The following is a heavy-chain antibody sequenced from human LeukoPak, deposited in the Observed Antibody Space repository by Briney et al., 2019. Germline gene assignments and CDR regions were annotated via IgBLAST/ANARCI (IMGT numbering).Heavy chain of an antibody. V-gene: IGHV4-39*01. D-gene: IGHD3-3*01. CDR1: GGSISSSSYY. CDR2: IYYIGST. CDR3: ARLPYYDFWSGSLNLFDP. J-gene: IGHJ5*02. Sequence: SETLSLTCTVSGGSISSSSYYWGWIRQPPGRGLEWIGGIYYIGSTYYNPSLKSRVTISVDTSKNQFSLKLSSVTAADTAVYCCARLPYYDFWSGSLNLFDPWGQGTLVTVSS.